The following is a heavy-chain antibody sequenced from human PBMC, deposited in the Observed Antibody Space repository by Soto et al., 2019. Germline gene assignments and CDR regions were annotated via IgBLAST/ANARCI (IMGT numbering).Heavy chain of an antibody. CDR1: GFTFSSYW. CDR2: IKQDGSEK. D-gene: IGHD3-22*01. Sequence: EVQLVESGGGLVQPGGSLRLSCAASGFTFSSYWMSWVRQAPGKGLEWVANIKQDGSEKYYVDSVKGRFTISRDNAKNSLYLRMNSLRAEDTAVYYCARDREYYDSSGYYYDYWGQGTLVTVSS. CDR3: ARDREYYDSSGYYYDY. J-gene: IGHJ4*02. V-gene: IGHV3-7*05.